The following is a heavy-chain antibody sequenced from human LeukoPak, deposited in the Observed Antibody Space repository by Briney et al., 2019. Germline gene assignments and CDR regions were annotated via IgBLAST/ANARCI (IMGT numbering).Heavy chain of an antibody. J-gene: IGHJ4*02. Sequence: SETLSLTCTVSGGSISSSSYYWGWIRQSPGKGLEWIGSIYQSGSTYYNPSLKSRVTISVDTSKNQFSLKLSSVSAADTAVYYCARWPRGFIWFGELSHDWGQGTLVTVSS. CDR2: IYQSGST. CDR1: GGSISSSSYY. V-gene: IGHV4-39*07. D-gene: IGHD3-10*01. CDR3: ARWPRGFIWFGELSHD.